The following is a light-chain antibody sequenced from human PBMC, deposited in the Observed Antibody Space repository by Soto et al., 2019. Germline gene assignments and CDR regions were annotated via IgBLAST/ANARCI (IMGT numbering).Light chain of an antibody. Sequence: ENVLTQSPGTLSLSPGERATLSCRASQSVTNSFFAWYQQKPGQAPRPLIYGISNRATGIPDRFSGGGSGTDFTLTISRLEPEDFVLYYCQQYSTLPHTFGQGTKLEV. CDR2: GIS. CDR3: QQYSTLPHT. V-gene: IGKV3-20*01. J-gene: IGKJ2*01. CDR1: QSVTNSF.